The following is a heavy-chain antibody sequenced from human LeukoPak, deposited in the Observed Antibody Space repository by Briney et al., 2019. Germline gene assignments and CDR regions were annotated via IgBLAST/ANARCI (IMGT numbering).Heavy chain of an antibody. Sequence: GGSLRLSCAASEFTFSNYWMNWVRQAPGKGLEWVANIKHDGSEKYYVDSVKGRFTISRDNTKKSPYLQMNSLRADDTAVYYCARGHHFWSGFYYFEYWGQGSLVIVSS. V-gene: IGHV3-7*04. D-gene: IGHD3-3*02. CDR3: ARGHHFWSGFYYFEY. CDR2: IKHDGSEK. J-gene: IGHJ4*02. CDR1: EFTFSNYW.